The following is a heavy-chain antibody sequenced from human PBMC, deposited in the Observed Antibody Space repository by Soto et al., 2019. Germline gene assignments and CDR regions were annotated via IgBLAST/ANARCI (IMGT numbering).Heavy chain of an antibody. Sequence: QVQLVQSGAEVKKPGSSVKVSCKTSEGSFSNYAISWVRQAPGQGLEWMGGIVPVFGSVKYAQNFHGRVTLTADIVTPTAYMELSSLRSDDTAVYYCARPANIAGRAGDHYYYYGMDVWGQGTTVTVAS. D-gene: IGHD1-26*01. CDR1: EGSFSNYA. J-gene: IGHJ6*02. CDR3: ARPANIAGRAGDHYYYYGMDV. V-gene: IGHV1-69*06. CDR2: IVPVFGSV.